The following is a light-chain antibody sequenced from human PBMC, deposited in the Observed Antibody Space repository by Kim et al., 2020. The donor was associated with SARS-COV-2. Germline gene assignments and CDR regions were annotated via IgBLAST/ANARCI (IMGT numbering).Light chain of an antibody. J-gene: IGLJ3*02. CDR2: SND. CDR1: RSNIESNV. V-gene: IGLV1-44*01. Sequence: GQQAPISCSGKRSNIESNVVNWSQPLPGTAHKLLRYSNDYRPSGVPDRFSGSKSGSSASLAISGLQSEDEADYYCAAWDDSLTGSVFGGGTQLTVL. CDR3: AAWDDSLTGSV.